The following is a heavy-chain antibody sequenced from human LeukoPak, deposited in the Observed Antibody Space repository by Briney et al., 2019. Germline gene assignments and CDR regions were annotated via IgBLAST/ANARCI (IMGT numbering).Heavy chain of an antibody. CDR2: INPNSGGT. Sequence: ASVKVSCKASGYTFTSYYMHWVRQAPGQGLEWMGWINPNSGGTNYAQKFQGRVTMTRDTSISTAYMELSRLRSDDTAVYYCARTGGDLSWFYFDYWGQGTLVTVSS. V-gene: IGHV1-2*02. D-gene: IGHD2-21*02. CDR3: ARTGGDLSWFYFDY. J-gene: IGHJ4*02. CDR1: GYTFTSYY.